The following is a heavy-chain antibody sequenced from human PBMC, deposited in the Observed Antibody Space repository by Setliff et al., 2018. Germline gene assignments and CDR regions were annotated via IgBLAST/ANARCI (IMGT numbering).Heavy chain of an antibody. CDR2: IYYSGST. V-gene: IGHV4-30-4*08. J-gene: IGHJ3*02. CDR3: AREAPGYAFGI. D-gene: IGHD1-1*01. Sequence: PSETLSLTCTVSGGSISSGDYYWSWIRQPPGKGLEWIGYIYYSGSTYYNPSLKSRVTISVNTSKNQFSLKLSSVTAADTAVYYCAREAPGYAFGIWGQGTMVTVSS. CDR1: GGSISSGDYY.